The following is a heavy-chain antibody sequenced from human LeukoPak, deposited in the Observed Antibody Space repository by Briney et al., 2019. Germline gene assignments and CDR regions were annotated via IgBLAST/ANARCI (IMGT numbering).Heavy chain of an antibody. D-gene: IGHD3-3*01. Sequence: ASVKVSCKAPGYTFTGYYMHWVRQAPGQGLEWMGWIDPNSGATNYAQKFQGRVTMTRDTSISTAYMELSRLRSDDTAVYYCASLESYYGMDVWGQGTTVTVSS. CDR3: ASLESYYGMDV. J-gene: IGHJ6*02. CDR1: GYTFTGYY. CDR2: IDPNSGAT. V-gene: IGHV1-2*02.